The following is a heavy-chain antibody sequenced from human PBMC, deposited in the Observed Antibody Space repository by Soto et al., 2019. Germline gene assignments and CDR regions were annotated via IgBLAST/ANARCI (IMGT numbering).Heavy chain of an antibody. Sequence: QVQLVESGGGLVQPGGSLRLSCAASGFTFSDYYMSWIRQAPGKGLEWVSYISSSSSYTNYADSVKGRFTISRDNAKNSLYLQMNSLRAEDTAVYYCARDEAGGWELLWGQGTLVTVSS. V-gene: IGHV3-11*05. CDR1: GFTFSDYY. CDR3: ARDEAGGWELL. D-gene: IGHD1-26*01. CDR2: ISSSSSYT. J-gene: IGHJ4*02.